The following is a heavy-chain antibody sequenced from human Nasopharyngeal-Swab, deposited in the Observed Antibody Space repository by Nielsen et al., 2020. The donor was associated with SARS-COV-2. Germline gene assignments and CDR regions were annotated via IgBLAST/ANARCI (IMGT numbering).Heavy chain of an antibody. CDR3: AKLDIGGWLGSTTGYFDY. CDR1: GFTFSIYA. J-gene: IGHJ4*02. D-gene: IGHD2/OR15-2a*01. Sequence: GASLRLSFAASGFTFSIYAMSWVRQAPGKVLEWVSAISGSGRSTYYADSVKGRFTISRDNSKNTLYLQMNSLRAEDTAVYFCAKLDIGGWLGSTTGYFDYWGQGTLVTVSS. V-gene: IGHV3-23*01. CDR2: ISGSGRST.